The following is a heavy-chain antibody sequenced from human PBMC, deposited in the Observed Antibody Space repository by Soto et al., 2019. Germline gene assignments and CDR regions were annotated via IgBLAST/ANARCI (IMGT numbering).Heavy chain of an antibody. CDR3: ERFSVEHYGSGSPDHYYYYYYMDV. CDR1: GGSFSGYY. J-gene: IGHJ6*03. V-gene: IGHV4-34*01. CDR2: INHSGST. D-gene: IGHD3-10*01. Sequence: PSETLSLTCAVYGGSFSGYYWSWIRQPPGKGLEWIGEINHSGSTNYNPPLKSRVTISVDTSKNQFSLKLSSVTAADTAVYYCERFSVEHYGSGSPDHYYYYYYMDVWGKGTTVTVSS.